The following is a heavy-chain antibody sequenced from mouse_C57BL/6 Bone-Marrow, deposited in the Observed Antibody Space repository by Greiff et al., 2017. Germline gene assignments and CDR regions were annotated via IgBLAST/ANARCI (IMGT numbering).Heavy chain of an antibody. D-gene: IGHD2-1*01. J-gene: IGHJ3*01. Sequence: EVQLQQSVAELVRPGASVKLSCTASGFNIKHTYMHWVKQRPEQGLEWIGRIDPANGNTKYAPKFQGKATITADTSSNTAYLQLSSLTSEDTAIYYCARGYYGKVFAYWGQGTLVTVSA. CDR2: IDPANGNT. V-gene: IGHV14-3*01. CDR3: ARGYYGKVFAY. CDR1: GFNIKHTY.